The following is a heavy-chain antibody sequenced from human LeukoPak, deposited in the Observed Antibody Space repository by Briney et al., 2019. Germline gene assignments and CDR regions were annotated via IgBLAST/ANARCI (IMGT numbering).Heavy chain of an antibody. Sequence: ASVKVSCKASGYTFTSYGISWVRQAPGQGLEWMGWISAYNGNTNYAQKLQGRVTMTTDTSTSTAYMELRSLRSDDTAVYYCARDVTGYCSSTSRYTYWSYWGQGTLVTVSS. CDR2: ISAYNGNT. D-gene: IGHD2-2*02. V-gene: IGHV1-18*01. J-gene: IGHJ4*02. CDR3: ARDVTGYCSSTSRYTYWSY. CDR1: GYTFTSYG.